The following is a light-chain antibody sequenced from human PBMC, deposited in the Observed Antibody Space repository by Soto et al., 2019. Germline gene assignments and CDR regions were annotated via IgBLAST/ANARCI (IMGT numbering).Light chain of an antibody. CDR3: QQVKSFLPLT. CDR2: AAS. Sequence: DIQMTQSPSSLSASVGDRVTITCRASQSISSYLNWYQQKPGKAPKLLIYAASSLQSGVPSRFSGSGSGTDFTLTISSLQPEDFATYYCQQVKSFLPLTFGGGTQVEIK. CDR1: QSISSY. V-gene: IGKV1-39*01. J-gene: IGKJ4*01.